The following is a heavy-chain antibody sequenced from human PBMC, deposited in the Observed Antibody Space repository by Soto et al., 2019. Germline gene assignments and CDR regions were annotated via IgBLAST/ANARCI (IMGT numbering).Heavy chain of an antibody. Sequence: GGSLRLSCAASGLPFSSYGMHWVRPAPGKGLEWVAVISYDGSNKYYADSVKGRFTISRDNSKNTVYLQMNSLRAEDTAVYYCAKSSTAEYYYYGMDVWGQGTTVTVSS. CDR3: AKSSTAEYYYYGMDV. CDR1: GLPFSSYG. D-gene: IGHD4-4*01. CDR2: ISYDGSNK. J-gene: IGHJ6*02. V-gene: IGHV3-30*18.